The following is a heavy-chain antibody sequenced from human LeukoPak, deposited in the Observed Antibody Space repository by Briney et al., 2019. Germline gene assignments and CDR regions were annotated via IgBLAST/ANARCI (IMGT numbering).Heavy chain of an antibody. CDR3: AKDLYSSGWSDFDY. CDR2: ISGGGGTI. J-gene: IGHJ4*02. V-gene: IGHV3-23*01. Sequence: GGSLRLSCAASGFTFSSSSMSWVRQAPGKGLEWVSTISGGGGTIHYADSVKGRFTISRDNSKNTLYLQMNSLRAEDTAVYYCAKDLYSSGWSDFDYWGQGTLVTVSS. CDR1: GFTFSSSS. D-gene: IGHD6-19*01.